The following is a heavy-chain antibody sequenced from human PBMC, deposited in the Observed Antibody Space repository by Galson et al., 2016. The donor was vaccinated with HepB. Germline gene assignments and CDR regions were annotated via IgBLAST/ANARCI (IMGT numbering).Heavy chain of an antibody. V-gene: IGHV3-7*01. J-gene: IGHJ4*02. Sequence: SLRLSCAASGFILNSDWMNWVRQTPGKGLEWVANIKGDGSEEYYVDSVRGRFTISRDSAKNSLYLQMSGLRVEETAVYYCARESTGSYFDWGQGTLVTVSS. D-gene: IGHD3-10*01. CDR2: IKGDGSEE. CDR3: ARESTGSYFD. CDR1: GFILNSDW.